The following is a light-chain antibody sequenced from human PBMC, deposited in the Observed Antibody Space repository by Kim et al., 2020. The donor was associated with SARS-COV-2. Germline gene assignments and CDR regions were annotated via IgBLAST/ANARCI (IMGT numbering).Light chain of an antibody. J-gene: IGKJ1*01. V-gene: IGKV3-20*01. CDR1: QSVSSSN. CDR2: GAS. CDR3: QQYGSSPWT. Sequence: SPGERAALSCRASQSVSSSNLAWYQQNPGQRPTLLIYGASNRATGIADRFSGSGSGTDFTLTISRLEPEDFVVYFCQQYGSSPWTFGQGTKVDIK.